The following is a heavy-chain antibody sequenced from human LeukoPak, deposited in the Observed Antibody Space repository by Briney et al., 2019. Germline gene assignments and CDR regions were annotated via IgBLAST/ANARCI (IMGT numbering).Heavy chain of an antibody. CDR2: ISSSSSYI. V-gene: IGHV3-21*01. CDR3: ARDRAYCTNGVCVNYFYY. J-gene: IGHJ4*02. CDR1: GFTFSSYS. D-gene: IGHD2-8*01. Sequence: GGSLRLSCAASGFTFSSYSMNWVRQAPGKGLEWVSSISSSSSYIYYADSVKGRFTIPRDNAKNSLYLQMNSLRGEDTAVYYCARDRAYCTNGVCVNYFYYWGQGTLVTVSS.